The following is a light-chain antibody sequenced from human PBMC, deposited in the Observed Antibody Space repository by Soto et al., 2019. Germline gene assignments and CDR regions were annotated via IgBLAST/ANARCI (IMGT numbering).Light chain of an antibody. Sequence: EIVMTQSPATLSVSPGEGATLSCRASQSVSSELAWYQQKPGQPPRLLIYSVSTRATGIPARFSGSGSGTEFTLTITSLQSEDFAIYYCEQYTNWPPYTFGQGTRLEIK. CDR1: QSVSSE. J-gene: IGKJ2*01. CDR2: SVS. V-gene: IGKV3-15*01. CDR3: EQYTNWPPYT.